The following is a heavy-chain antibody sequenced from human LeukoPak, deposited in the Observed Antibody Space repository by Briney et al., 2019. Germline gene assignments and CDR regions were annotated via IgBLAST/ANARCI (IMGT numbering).Heavy chain of an antibody. CDR3: ARQGVVPNKAGWYFDL. J-gene: IGHJ2*01. V-gene: IGHV4-39*01. D-gene: IGHD3-10*01. CDR2: FYHSGTI. Sequence: SETLSLTCIVSGGSITSSNYFWGWIRQPPGKGLEWIGGFYHSGTIFYSPSLGSRVAISIDTSKNQFSLRLLSATAADTAVYYCARQGVVPNKAGWYFDLWGRGTLVTVSS. CDR1: GGSITSSNYF.